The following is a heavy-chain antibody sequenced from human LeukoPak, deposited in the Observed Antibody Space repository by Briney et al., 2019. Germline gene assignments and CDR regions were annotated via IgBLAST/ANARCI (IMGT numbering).Heavy chain of an antibody. Sequence: SETLSLTCTVSGGSISSYYWRWIRQPPGKGLEWIGYIYYSGSTNYNPSLKSRVTISVDTSKNQLSLKLSSVTAADTAVYYCARAKAAAGTSWFDPWGQGTLVTVSS. CDR2: IYYSGST. CDR3: ARAKAAAGTSWFDP. D-gene: IGHD6-13*01. V-gene: IGHV4-59*01. J-gene: IGHJ5*02. CDR1: GGSISSYY.